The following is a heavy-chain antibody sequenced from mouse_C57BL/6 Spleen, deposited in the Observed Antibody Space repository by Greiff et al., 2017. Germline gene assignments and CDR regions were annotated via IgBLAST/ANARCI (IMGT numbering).Heavy chain of an antibody. V-gene: IGHV1-64*01. CDR1: GYTFTSYW. D-gene: IGHD1-1*01. CDR2: IHPNRGST. Sequence: QVQLQQPGAELVMPGASVKLSCKASGYTFTSYWMHWVKQRPGQGLEWIGMIHPNRGSTNYNEKFKSKATLTVDTSSSTAYMQLSSLTSEDSSVYYCVRLWVTTVGPPSVWGQGTLVTVSA. J-gene: IGHJ3*02. CDR3: VRLWVTTVGPPSV.